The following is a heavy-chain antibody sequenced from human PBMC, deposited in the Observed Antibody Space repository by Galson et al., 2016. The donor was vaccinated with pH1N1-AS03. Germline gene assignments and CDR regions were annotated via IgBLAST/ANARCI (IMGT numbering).Heavy chain of an antibody. CDR1: GFKFSDSA. CDR3: WGGYYDRSAYYHPAV. J-gene: IGHJ3*01. V-gene: IGHV3-73*01. CDR2: IRNKTNYYAT. D-gene: IGHD3-22*01. Sequence: SLRLSCAASGFKFSDSAIHWVRQASGKGLEWVGRIRNKTNYYATGYTASVKGRFTISRDDSKDTAYLQMNSLKTEDTAVYYCWGGYYDRSAYYHPAVWGQGTMVTVSS.